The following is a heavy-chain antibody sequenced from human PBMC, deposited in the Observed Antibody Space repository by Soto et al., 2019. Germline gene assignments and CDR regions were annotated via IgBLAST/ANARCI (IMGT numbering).Heavy chain of an antibody. Sequence: QVQLVQSGAEVKKPGSSVKVSCKASGGTFSSYVIGWVRQAPGQGLEWMGGIISIFGTTHYAQRFQGRVTITADESPSTAYMELSSLRSEDTAVHYCATPLAYAMRGWDGLDVWGQGTTVTVSS. CDR2: IISIFGTT. CDR1: GGTFSSYV. J-gene: IGHJ6*02. D-gene: IGHD2-8*01. CDR3: ATPLAYAMRGWDGLDV. V-gene: IGHV1-69*01.